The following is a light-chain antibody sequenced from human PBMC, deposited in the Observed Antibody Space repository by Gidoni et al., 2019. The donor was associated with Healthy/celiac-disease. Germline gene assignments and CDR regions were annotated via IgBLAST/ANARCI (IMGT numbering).Light chain of an antibody. Sequence: EIVFTQSPGTLSLSPGERATLSCRASQSVSSSYLAWYQQKPGKAPRLLIYGASSRATGIPDRFSGSGSGTDFTLTISRLEPEDLAVYYCQQYGSSPWTFGQGTKVEIK. CDR2: GAS. J-gene: IGKJ1*01. V-gene: IGKV3-20*01. CDR3: QQYGSSPWT. CDR1: QSVSSSY.